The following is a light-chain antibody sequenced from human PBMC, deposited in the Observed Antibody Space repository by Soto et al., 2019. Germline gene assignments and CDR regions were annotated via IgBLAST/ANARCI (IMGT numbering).Light chain of an antibody. V-gene: IGLV2-14*03. Sequence: QSALTQPASVSGSPGQRVTISSTGTSSAVGGYNYVFWYQHHPGKATKLMIFDVSNRPSGVSNRFSGSKSGNTASLTISGLQPEDEADYYCSSYTTSNTRQIVFGTGTKLTVL. CDR2: DVS. CDR3: SSYTTSNTRQIV. J-gene: IGLJ1*01. CDR1: SSAVGGYNY.